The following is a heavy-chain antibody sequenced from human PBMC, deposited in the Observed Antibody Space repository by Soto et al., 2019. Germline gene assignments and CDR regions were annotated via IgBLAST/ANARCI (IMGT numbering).Heavy chain of an antibody. D-gene: IGHD1-26*01. J-gene: IGHJ4*02. V-gene: IGHV1-18*01. CDR2: ISAYNGNT. CDR3: AREGDGDGGSYLDTFDY. CDR1: GYTFTSYG. Sequence: QVQLVQSGAEVKKPGASVKVSFKASGYTFTSYGISWVRQAPGQGLECIGWISAYNGNTNYAQKLQGRVTMTTDTSTSTAYMELRSLRSDDTAVYYCAREGDGDGGSYLDTFDYWGQGTLVTVSS.